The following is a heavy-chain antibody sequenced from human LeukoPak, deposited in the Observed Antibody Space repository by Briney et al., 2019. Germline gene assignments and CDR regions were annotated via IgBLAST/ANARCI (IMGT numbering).Heavy chain of an antibody. Sequence: PSETLSLTCTVSGASISSYYCSWIRQPPGKGLEWIGYMYYNGSTNYNPSLKSRVTISVDTSKNQFSLKLSSVTAADTAVYYCAVGWPGGGGFDPWGQGTLVTVPS. J-gene: IGHJ5*02. D-gene: IGHD6-19*01. V-gene: IGHV4-59*01. CDR3: AVGWPGGGGFDP. CDR1: GASISSYY. CDR2: MYYNGST.